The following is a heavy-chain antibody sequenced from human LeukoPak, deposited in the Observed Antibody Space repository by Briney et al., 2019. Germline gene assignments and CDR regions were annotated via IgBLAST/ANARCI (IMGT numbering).Heavy chain of an antibody. D-gene: IGHD2-21*02. J-gene: IGHJ5*02. Sequence: GGSLRLSCAASEFTFSSYAMSWVRQAPGKGLEWVSAISGSGGSTYYADSVKGRFTISRDNSKNTLYLQMNSLRAEDTAVYYCAKDPPVGVVTAIHNWFDPWGQGTLVTVSS. CDR2: ISGSGGST. CDR1: EFTFSSYA. CDR3: AKDPPVGVVTAIHNWFDP. V-gene: IGHV3-23*01.